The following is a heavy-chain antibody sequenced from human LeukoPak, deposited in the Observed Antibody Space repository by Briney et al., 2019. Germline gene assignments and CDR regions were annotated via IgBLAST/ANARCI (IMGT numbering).Heavy chain of an antibody. CDR2: ISPDGRIQ. D-gene: IGHD2-21*01. V-gene: IGHV3-30*04. J-gene: IGHJ4*02. CDR1: GFTFNIYT. CDR3: ARVPGVAPDY. Sequence: GRSLRLSCAASGFTFNIYTIHWVRQAPGKGLEWVATISPDGRIQYYVDSVTGRFTVSRDNSMNALSLEINNLRTEDTAVYYCARVPGVAPDYWGQGTLVIVSS.